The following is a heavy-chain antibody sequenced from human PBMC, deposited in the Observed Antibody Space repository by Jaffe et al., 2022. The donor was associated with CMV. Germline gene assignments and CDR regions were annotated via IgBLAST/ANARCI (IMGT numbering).Heavy chain of an antibody. CDR2: IWYDGSYE. CDR3: ARGKNWEVPDIERAFDI. Sequence: QVHLVESGGGVVQPGRSLRLSCAASGFTFSVFGIHWVRQAPGKGLEWVALIWYDGSYEYYADSLKGRFTISRDNSKNTVYLQMNSLRADDTAMYYCARGKNWEVPDIERAFDIWGPGTMVTVSS. CDR1: GFTFSVFG. V-gene: IGHV3-33*01. J-gene: IGHJ3*02. D-gene: IGHD1-26*01.